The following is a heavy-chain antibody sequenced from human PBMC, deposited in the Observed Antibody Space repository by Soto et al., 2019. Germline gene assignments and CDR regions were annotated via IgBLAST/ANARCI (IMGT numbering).Heavy chain of an antibody. V-gene: IGHV1-69*13. CDR1: GGTFSSYA. J-gene: IGHJ6*02. CDR2: IIPIFGTA. CDR3: AREWKYSSSWEGAYYYGMDV. Sequence: ASVKVSCKASGGTFSSYAISWVRQAPGQGLEWMGGIIPIFGTANYAQKFQGRVTITADESTSTAYMELSSLRSEDTAVYYCAREWKYSSSWEGAYYYGMDVWGQGTTVTVSS. D-gene: IGHD6-13*01.